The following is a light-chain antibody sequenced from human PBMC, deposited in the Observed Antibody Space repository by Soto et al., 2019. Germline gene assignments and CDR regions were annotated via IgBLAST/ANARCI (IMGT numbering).Light chain of an antibody. CDR3: QQYTSYPPWT. CDR1: QSVSDW. Sequence: DIQMTQSPSTLSASVGDRVTITCRASQSVSDWLAWYQQKPGKAPKLLIYKASSLESGVPSRFSGSGSGTEFTLTISSLQADDFATYYCQQYTSYPPWTFGQGTNVEIK. J-gene: IGKJ1*01. CDR2: KAS. V-gene: IGKV1-5*03.